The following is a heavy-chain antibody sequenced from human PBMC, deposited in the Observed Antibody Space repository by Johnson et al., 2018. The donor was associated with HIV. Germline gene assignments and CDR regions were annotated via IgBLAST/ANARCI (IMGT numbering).Heavy chain of an antibody. V-gene: IGHV3-30*04. CDR1: GFTFSSYA. CDR2: ISYDGSKK. D-gene: IGHD1-26*01. CDR3: AKDPRAVGATRGDAFDI. J-gene: IGHJ3*02. Sequence: QVQLVESGGGVVQPGRSLRLSCAASGFTFSSYAMYWVRQAPGKGLEWEAVISYDGSKKYYADTVKGRFTISRDNSKNTLYLQMSSLRAEDTAVYYCAKDPRAVGATRGDAFDIWGQGTMVTVSS.